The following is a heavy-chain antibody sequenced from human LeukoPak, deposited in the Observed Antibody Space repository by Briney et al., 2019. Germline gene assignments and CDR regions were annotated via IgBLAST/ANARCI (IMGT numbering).Heavy chain of an antibody. J-gene: IGHJ4*02. D-gene: IGHD2-8*01. V-gene: IGHV3-23*01. Sequence: GGSLRLSCAASGFTFSSYEMNWVRQAPGKGLAWVSGISGSGDSTYYADSVKGRFTISRDNSKNTLYLQMNSLRAEDTAVYYCARRPVRVLGGDYWGQGTLVAVSS. CDR2: ISGSGDST. CDR3: ARRPVRVLGGDY. CDR1: GFTFSSYE.